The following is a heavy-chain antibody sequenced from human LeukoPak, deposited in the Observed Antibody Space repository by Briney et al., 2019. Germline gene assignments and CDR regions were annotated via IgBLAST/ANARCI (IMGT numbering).Heavy chain of an antibody. Sequence: GRSLRLSCAASGFTFSSYGMHWVRQAPGKGLEWVAAISYDGSNKYYADSVKGRFTISRDNSKNTLYLQMNSLRAEDTAVYYCAKDQVDLGYYYYYGMDVWGKGTTVTVSS. CDR3: AKDQVDLGYYYYYGMDV. J-gene: IGHJ6*04. CDR1: GFTFSSYG. V-gene: IGHV3-30*18. CDR2: ISYDGSNK. D-gene: IGHD3-9*01.